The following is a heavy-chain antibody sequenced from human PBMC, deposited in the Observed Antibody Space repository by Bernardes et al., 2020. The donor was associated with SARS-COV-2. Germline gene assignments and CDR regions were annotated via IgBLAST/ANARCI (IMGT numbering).Heavy chain of an antibody. J-gene: IGHJ4*02. CDR3: ARDYPDPAD. V-gene: IGHV3-66*01. CDR2: IYSGGNT. D-gene: IGHD6-13*01. Sequence: GGSLRLSCAASGFTVSSNYMSWVRQAPGKGLEWVSVIYSGGNTYYADSVKGRFTISRDNSKNTLYLHMNSLRVEDTAVYYCARDYPDPADWGQGTLVTVSS. CDR1: GFTVSSNY.